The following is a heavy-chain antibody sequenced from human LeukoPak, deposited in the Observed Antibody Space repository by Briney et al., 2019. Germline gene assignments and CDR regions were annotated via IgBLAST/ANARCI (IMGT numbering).Heavy chain of an antibody. Sequence: GASVKVSCKASGYTFTNYGISWVRQATGQGLEWMGWMNPNSGNTGYAQKFQGRVTITRNTSISTAYMELSSLRSEDTAVYYCARARRYYYGSGSYTLGYWGQGTLVTVSS. V-gene: IGHV1-8*03. CDR3: ARARRYYYGSGSYTLGY. J-gene: IGHJ4*02. CDR1: GYTFTNYG. CDR2: MNPNSGNT. D-gene: IGHD3-10*01.